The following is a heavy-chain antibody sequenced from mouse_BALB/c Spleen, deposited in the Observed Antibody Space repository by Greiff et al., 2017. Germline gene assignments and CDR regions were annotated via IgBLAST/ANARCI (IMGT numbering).Heavy chain of an antibody. V-gene: IGHV5-9-3*01. Sequence: EVQGVESGGGLVKPGGSLKLSCAASGFTFSSYAMSWVRQTPEKRLEWVATISSGGSYTYYPDSVKGRFTISRDNAKNTLYLQMSSLRSEDTAMYYCARGGYGNYFDYWGQGTTLTVSS. CDR1: GFTFSSYA. J-gene: IGHJ2*01. CDR2: ISSGGSYT. CDR3: ARGGYGNYFDY. D-gene: IGHD2-1*01.